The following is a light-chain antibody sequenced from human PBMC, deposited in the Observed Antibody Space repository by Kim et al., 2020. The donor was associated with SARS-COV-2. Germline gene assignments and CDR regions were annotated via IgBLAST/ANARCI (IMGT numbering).Light chain of an antibody. V-gene: IGLV4-69*01. CDR2: LNSDGSH. Sequence: QPVLTQSPSASASLGASVKLTCTLSSGHSSYAIAWHQQQPEKGPRYLMKLNSDGSHSKGDGIPDRFSGSSSGAERYLTISSLQSEDEADYCCQTWGTGNVVFGGGTQLTVL. CDR1: SGHSSYA. J-gene: IGLJ2*01. CDR3: QTWGTGNVV.